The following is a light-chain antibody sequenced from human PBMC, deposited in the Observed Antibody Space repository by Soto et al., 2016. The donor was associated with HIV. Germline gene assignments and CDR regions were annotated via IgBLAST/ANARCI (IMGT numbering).Light chain of an antibody. J-gene: IGKJ4*01. Sequence: DIQMTQSPPSLSASIGDRVTITCRASQSISTHLNWYQQIPGKAPKLLIYVASSLQSGVPSRFSGSGSGTDFTLTISSLQREDFATYYCQQSHSTPLTFGGRTKVE. CDR3: QQSHSTPLT. CDR1: QSISTH. V-gene: IGKV1-39*01. CDR2: VAS.